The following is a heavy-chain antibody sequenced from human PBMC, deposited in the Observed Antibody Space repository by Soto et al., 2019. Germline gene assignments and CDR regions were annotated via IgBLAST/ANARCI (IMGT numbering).Heavy chain of an antibody. J-gene: IGHJ6*02. CDR3: ARDSDCHSTSCFFPPHV. V-gene: IGHV3-23*01. Sequence: PGGSLRLSCAASGFTFDNYAMNWVRQAPGKGLEWVAHISGSGGATKYADSVKGRFSISRDNPKNSLFLEMNSLRVEGTAVYYCARDSDCHSTSCFFPPHVWGQGTTVTVSS. CDR2: ISGSGGAT. CDR1: GFTFDNYA. D-gene: IGHD2-2*01.